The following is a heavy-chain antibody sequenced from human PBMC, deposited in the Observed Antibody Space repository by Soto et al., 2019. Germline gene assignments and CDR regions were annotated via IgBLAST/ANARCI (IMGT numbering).Heavy chain of an antibody. CDR2: MNAKSGGT. V-gene: IGHV1-2*02. CDR3: ATTRVPVRWGPSPNDLFDI. Sequence: ASVMVCCKDSGYMLTGNFVHWTRQAPGRGLEWMGWMNAKSGGTNYAQKFQGRVTLTRSTSVNTAYMELISLTSDDTAVYYCATTRVPVRWGPSPNDLFDIRRRGTMVTGS. D-gene: IGHD1-26*01. J-gene: IGHJ3*02. CDR1: GYMLTGNF.